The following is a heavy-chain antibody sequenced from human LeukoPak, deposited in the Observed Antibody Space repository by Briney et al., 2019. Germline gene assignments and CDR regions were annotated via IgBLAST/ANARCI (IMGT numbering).Heavy chain of an antibody. CDR3: ARDPHYGDYFAYDY. D-gene: IGHD4-17*01. CDR2: IYYSGST. V-gene: IGHV4-59*01. CDR1: GGSISSYY. Sequence: MTSETLSLTRTVSGGSISSYYWSWIRQPPGKGLEWIGYIYYSGSTNYNPSLKSRVTISVDTSKNQFSLKLSSVTAADTAVYYCARDPHYGDYFAYDYWGQGTLVTVSS. J-gene: IGHJ4*02.